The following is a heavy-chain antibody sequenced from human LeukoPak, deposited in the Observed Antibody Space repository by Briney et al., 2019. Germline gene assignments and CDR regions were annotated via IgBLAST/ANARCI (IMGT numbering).Heavy chain of an antibody. CDR1: GGSISSYY. CDR2: IYTSGST. Sequence: SETLSLTCTVSGGSISSYYWSWIRQPPGKGLEWIGYIYTSGSTNYNPSLKSRVTISVDTSKNQFSLKLSSVTAADTAVYYCARHGYSYGYGYYYYYMDVWGKGTTVTVSS. D-gene: IGHD5-18*01. V-gene: IGHV4-4*09. J-gene: IGHJ6*03. CDR3: ARHGYSYGYGYYYYYMDV.